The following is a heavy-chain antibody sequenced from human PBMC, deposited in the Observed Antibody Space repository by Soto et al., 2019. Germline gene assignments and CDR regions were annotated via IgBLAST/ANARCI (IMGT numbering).Heavy chain of an antibody. V-gene: IGHV4-34*01. D-gene: IGHD1-7*01. CDR3: ASHPGTMSPNFFGY. Sequence: SETLSLTCAVYGVSFSGYYWSWIRQPPGKGLEWIGEINHSGSTNYNPSLKSRVTISVDTSKNQYSLKLSSVTAADTAVYYCASHPGTMSPNFFGYWGQRTLVTVS. J-gene: IGHJ4*02. CDR2: INHSGST. CDR1: GVSFSGYY.